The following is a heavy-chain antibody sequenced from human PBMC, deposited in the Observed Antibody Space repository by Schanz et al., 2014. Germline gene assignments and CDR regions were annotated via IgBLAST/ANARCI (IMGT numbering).Heavy chain of an antibody. Sequence: QVQLQESGPGLVKPSETLSLTCTISGGSISAYYWSWIRQSAGEGLEWIGRIYTSGGTNYNPTLNSRVTMTADTSNSLSSLKLTSLTAADTAVYYCARDPLSYSGTQEASDIWGQGTMVIVSS. CDR3: ARDPLSYSGTQEASDI. D-gene: IGHD1-26*01. CDR2: IYTSGGT. V-gene: IGHV4-4*07. CDR1: GGSISAYY. J-gene: IGHJ3*02.